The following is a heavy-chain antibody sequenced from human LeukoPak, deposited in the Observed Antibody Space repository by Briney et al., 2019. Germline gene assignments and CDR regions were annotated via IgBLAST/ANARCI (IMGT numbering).Heavy chain of an antibody. J-gene: IGHJ4*02. CDR3: ARESLSGGTFDY. CDR2: IYYSGST. CDR1: GGSISSGGYY. Sequence: SETLSLTCTVSGGSISSGGYYWSWIRQHPGKGVEWIGYIYYSGSTYYNPSLKSRVTISVDTSKNQFSLKLSSVTAADTAVYYCARESLSGGTFDYWGQGILVTVSS. V-gene: IGHV4-31*03. D-gene: IGHD2-15*01.